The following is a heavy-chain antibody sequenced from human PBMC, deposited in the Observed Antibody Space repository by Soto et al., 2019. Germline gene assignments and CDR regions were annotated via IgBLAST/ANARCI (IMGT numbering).Heavy chain of an antibody. CDR2: IYPGDSDT. D-gene: IGHD3-16*01. Sequence: GSLKISCKGSGYSFTDYWTGWVRQVPGEGLEWLAMIYPGDSDTRYSPSFQGQVTISADRSITTAYLQWGSLKASDTAMYYCAAYTASSGRHFGYWGQGTLVTVSS. CDR1: GYSFTDYW. V-gene: IGHV5-51*01. J-gene: IGHJ4*02. CDR3: AAYTASSGRHFGY.